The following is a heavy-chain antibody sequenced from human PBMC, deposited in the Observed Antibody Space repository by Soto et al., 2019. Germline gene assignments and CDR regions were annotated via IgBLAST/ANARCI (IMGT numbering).Heavy chain of an antibody. J-gene: IGHJ4*02. Sequence: QVQLQQWGAGLLKPSETLSLTCAVYGGSFSGYYWTWIRQPPGTGLEWIGEINHSGSTNYNPSLKXGVTISVDTSKNQFSLKLTSVTAAATAVYYCARDKITGLFDYWGQGTLVTVSS. CDR2: INHSGST. CDR3: ARDKITGLFDY. D-gene: IGHD2-8*02. CDR1: GGSFSGYY. V-gene: IGHV4-34*01.